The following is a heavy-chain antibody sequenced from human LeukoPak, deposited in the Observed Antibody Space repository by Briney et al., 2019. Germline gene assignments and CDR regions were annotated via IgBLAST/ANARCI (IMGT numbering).Heavy chain of an antibody. CDR3: TTESKELGSFFYFYYMDV. V-gene: IGHV3-15*01. J-gene: IGHJ6*03. D-gene: IGHD3-10*01. CDR1: GFTFSNAG. Sequence: AGSLRLSCTASGFTFSNAGMNWVRQAPGKGLEWVGRIKTKSEGGTTDYAAPAKGRFTISRDDSKNALFLQMDSLKSDDTAMYYCTTESKELGSFFYFYYMDVWGTGTTVTISS. CDR2: IKTKSEGGTT.